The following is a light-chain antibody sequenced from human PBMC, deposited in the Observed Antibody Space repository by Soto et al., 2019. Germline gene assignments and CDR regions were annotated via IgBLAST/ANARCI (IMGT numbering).Light chain of an antibody. CDR1: QGISSS. CDR2: DAA. Sequence: DIQMTQSPSSVSASVGDRVTITCRASQGISSSLAWYQQKPGKATNLLIYDAANLQSGVTSRFSGSVSGTDFSPTISSLQPEDFTTYYYQQANSFPLTFGGGTKVEVK. V-gene: IGKV1-12*01. CDR3: QQANSFPLT. J-gene: IGKJ4*01.